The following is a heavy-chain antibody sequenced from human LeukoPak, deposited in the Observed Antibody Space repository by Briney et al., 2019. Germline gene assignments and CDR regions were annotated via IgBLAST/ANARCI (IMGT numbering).Heavy chain of an antibody. CDR2: IIPMFGTA. J-gene: IGHJ4*02. Sequence: ASVKVSCEASGGTFSSYAISWVRQAPGQGLEWMGRIIPMFGTANYAQKFQGRVTITTDESTSTAYMELRSLRSEDTAVYYCAREGIVSYGGNSIDYWGQGTLVTVSS. D-gene: IGHD4-23*01. V-gene: IGHV1-69*05. CDR1: GGTFSSYA. CDR3: AREGIVSYGGNSIDY.